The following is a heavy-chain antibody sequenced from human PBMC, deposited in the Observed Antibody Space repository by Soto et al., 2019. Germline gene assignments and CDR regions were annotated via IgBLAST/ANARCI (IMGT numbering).Heavy chain of an antibody. J-gene: IGHJ4*02. CDR1: GLIFSNYW. CDR2: IDTNGGSI. CDR3: ARDTNGLAY. Sequence: GGSLRLSCVASGLIFSNYWMHWVRQAPGKGLVWVSRIDTNGGSITYADSVKGRFTISRDNAKNTLYLQMNSLRVEDTAVYYCARDTNGLAYWGQGTRVTVS. V-gene: IGHV3-74*01. D-gene: IGHD2-8*01.